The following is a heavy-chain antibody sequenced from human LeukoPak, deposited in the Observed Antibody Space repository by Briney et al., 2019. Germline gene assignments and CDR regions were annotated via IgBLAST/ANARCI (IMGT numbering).Heavy chain of an antibody. CDR2: IYYSGST. Sequence: SETLSLTCTVSGGSISSGGYYWSWIRQHPGKGLEWIGYIYYSGSTYYNPSLKSRVTISVDTSKNQFSLKLSSVTAADTAVYYCARGRVVPAAAVHKRKYGMDVWGQGTTVTVSS. D-gene: IGHD2-2*01. V-gene: IGHV4-31*03. CDR3: ARGRVVPAAAVHKRKYGMDV. J-gene: IGHJ6*02. CDR1: GGSISSGGYY.